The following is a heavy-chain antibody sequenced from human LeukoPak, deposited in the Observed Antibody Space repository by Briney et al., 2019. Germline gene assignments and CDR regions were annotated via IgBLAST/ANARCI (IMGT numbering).Heavy chain of an antibody. D-gene: IGHD3-22*01. CDR3: XXXXXXXXXYDSSGPLDY. Sequence: GGSLRLSCAASGFTFSDYYMSWIRQAPGKGLEWVSYISSSGSTIYYADSVKGRFTISRDNAKNSLYLQMNSLRAEDTAVYYXXXXXXXXXXYDSSGPLDYWGQGTLVTVSS. CDR1: GFTFSDYY. CDR2: ISSSGSTI. J-gene: IGHJ4*02. V-gene: IGHV3-11*01.